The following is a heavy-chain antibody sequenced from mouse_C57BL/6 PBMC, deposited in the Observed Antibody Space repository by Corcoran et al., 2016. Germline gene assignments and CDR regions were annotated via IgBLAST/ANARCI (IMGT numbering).Heavy chain of an antibody. CDR1: GYTFTTYG. Sequence: QIQLVQSGPELKKPGETGKISCKASGYTFTTYGMSWVKQAPGKGLKWIGWINTYSGVPTYADDFKGRFAFSLETSASTAYLKINNLKNEDTATYFCARFSYDYGGYFDVWGTGTTVTVSS. CDR3: ARFSYDYGGYFDV. D-gene: IGHD1-1*01. CDR2: INTYSGVP. J-gene: IGHJ1*03. V-gene: IGHV9-3*01.